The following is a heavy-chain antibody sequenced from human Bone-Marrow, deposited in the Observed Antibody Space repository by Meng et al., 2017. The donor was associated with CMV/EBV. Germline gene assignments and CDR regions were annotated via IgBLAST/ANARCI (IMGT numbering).Heavy chain of an antibody. J-gene: IGHJ3*02. Sequence: ASVKVSCKASGYTFTSYGISWVRQAPGQGLEWMGWISAYNGNTNYAQKFQGRVTITADKSTSTAYMELSSLRSEDTAVYYCARDRIHDAFDIWGQGTMVTVSS. CDR1: GYTFTSYG. D-gene: IGHD2-21*01. CDR2: ISAYNGNT. CDR3: ARDRIHDAFDI. V-gene: IGHV1-18*01.